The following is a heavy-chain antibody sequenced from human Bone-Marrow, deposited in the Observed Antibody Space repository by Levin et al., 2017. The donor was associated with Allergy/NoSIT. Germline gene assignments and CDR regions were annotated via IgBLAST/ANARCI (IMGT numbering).Heavy chain of an antibody. D-gene: IGHD3-9*01. CDR3: ARDSWEKVLRYFDWTGYYYYMDV. V-gene: IGHV3-30-3*01. CDR2: ISYDGSNK. CDR1: GFTFSSYA. Sequence: GGSLRLSCAASGFTFSSYAMHWVRQAPGKGLEWVAVISYDGSNKYYADSVKGRFTISRDNSKNTLYLQMNSLRAEDTAVYYCARDSWEKVLRYFDWTGYYYYMDVWGKGTTVTVSS. J-gene: IGHJ6*03.